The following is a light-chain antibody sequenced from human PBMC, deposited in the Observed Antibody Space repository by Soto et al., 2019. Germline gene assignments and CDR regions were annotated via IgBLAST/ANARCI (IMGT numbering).Light chain of an antibody. CDR1: QSVLYNSNNKNY. CDR2: WAS. J-gene: IGKJ4*01. V-gene: IGKV4-1*01. CDR3: QQYYTTPLT. Sequence: DIVMTQSPESLAVSLGEGATINCKSSQSVLYNSNNKNYLAWYQQKPGQPPKLLIYWASTRESGVPDRFSGSGSGTDFTLTISSLQAEDVAVYSCQQYYTTPLTFGGGTKVEIK.